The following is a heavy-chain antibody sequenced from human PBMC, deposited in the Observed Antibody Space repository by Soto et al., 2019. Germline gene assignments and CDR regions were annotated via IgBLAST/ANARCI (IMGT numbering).Heavy chain of an antibody. CDR1: GGTFSSYS. Sequence: GASVKVSCKASGGTFSSYSFSWVRQAPGQGLQWMGGILPIFGTTKYAQRFQGRVTITADESTSTVYMEVSSLRSEDTAMYYCARVLESKYSSSSGWFDPWGPGTLVTVSS. CDR2: ILPIFGTT. J-gene: IGHJ5*02. V-gene: IGHV1-69*13. CDR3: ARVLESKYSSSSGWFDP. D-gene: IGHD6-6*01.